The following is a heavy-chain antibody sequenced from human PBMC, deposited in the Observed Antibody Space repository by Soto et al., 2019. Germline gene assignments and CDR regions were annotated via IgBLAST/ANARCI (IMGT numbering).Heavy chain of an antibody. J-gene: IGHJ3*02. CDR1: GFTFSSYW. CDR2: IKQDGSGK. Sequence: GGSLRLSCAASGFTFSSYWMSWVRQAPGKGLEWVANIKQDGSGKYYVDSVKGRFTISRDNAKNSLYLQMNSLRAEDTAVYYCARGGAVAGTWYKSGAFDIWGQGTMVTVSS. D-gene: IGHD6-19*01. CDR3: ARGGAVAGTWYKSGAFDI. V-gene: IGHV3-7*01.